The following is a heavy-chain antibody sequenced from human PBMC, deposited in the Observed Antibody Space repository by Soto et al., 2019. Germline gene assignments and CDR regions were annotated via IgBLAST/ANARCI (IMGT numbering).Heavy chain of an antibody. CDR3: ARDGGNWFDP. J-gene: IGHJ5*02. V-gene: IGHV3-48*01. Sequence: GGPLRLSCAASGFTFSSYSMNWVRQAPGMGLEWVSYIRSSSSTIYYADSVRGRFTISRDNARNSLYLQMNSLRVEDTAVYFCARDGGNWFDPWGQGTLVTVSS. CDR1: GFTFSSYS. CDR2: IRSSSSTI.